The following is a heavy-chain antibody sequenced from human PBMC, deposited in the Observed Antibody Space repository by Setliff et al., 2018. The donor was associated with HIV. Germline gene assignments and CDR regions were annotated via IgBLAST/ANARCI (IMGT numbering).Heavy chain of an antibody. J-gene: IGHJ4*02. V-gene: IGHV4-59*11. CDR1: GASISSHY. Sequence: PSETLSLTCTVSGASISSHYWSWIRQSPGKELEWIGYIYSTGSTNYNPSLQSRVTISMDASKNNFSLKLTSVTAADTAVYFCAKGAGFYGDYTFDAWGQGSLVTVSS. D-gene: IGHD4-17*01. CDR3: AKGAGFYGDYTFDA. CDR2: IYSTGST.